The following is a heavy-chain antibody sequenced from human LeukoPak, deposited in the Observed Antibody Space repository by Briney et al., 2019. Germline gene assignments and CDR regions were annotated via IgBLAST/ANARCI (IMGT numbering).Heavy chain of an antibody. V-gene: IGHV3-7*01. CDR3: ARDRGWRSSGYYLYYFDF. D-gene: IGHD3-22*01. CDR1: GFTLSGYF. J-gene: IGHJ4*02. CDR2: IKGDGSEK. Sequence: AGGSLRLSRAASGFTLSGYFMSWVRLAPGEGLEWVASIKGDGSEKYYVDSVKGRFTISRDNAKNSLYLQMNSLRAEDTAVYYCARDRGWRSSGYYLYYFDFWGQGTLVTVSS.